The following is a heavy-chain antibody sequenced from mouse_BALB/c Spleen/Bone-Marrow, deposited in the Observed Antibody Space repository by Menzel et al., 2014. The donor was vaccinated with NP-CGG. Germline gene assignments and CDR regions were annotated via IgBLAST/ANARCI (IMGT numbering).Heavy chain of an antibody. V-gene: IGHV1-69*02. J-gene: IGHJ3*01. D-gene: IGHD2-5*01. CDR3: AKYSNNYPSFPY. CDR2: IDHSDSYT. CDR1: GYTFTTYW. Sequence: VQLQQSGAEFVKPGASVKLSCKASGYTFTTYWMHWAKQRPGQGLEWIGQIDHSDSYTNYSQKLKGKATLTVDKSSTTTYIHLTNLSSDNSPFYYFAKYSNNYPSFPYLFQETLVTVS.